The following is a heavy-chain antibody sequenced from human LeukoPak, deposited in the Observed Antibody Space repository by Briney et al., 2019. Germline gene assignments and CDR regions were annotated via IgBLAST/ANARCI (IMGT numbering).Heavy chain of an antibody. J-gene: IGHJ6*02. Sequence: GSLRLSCAASGFTFSSYAMHWVRQAPGKGLEWEAVISYDGSNKYYADSVKGRFTISRANAKNSLYLKINSLRAEDTAVYYCASDSYGSGSYYYYYYGMDVWGQGTTVTVSS. CDR2: ISYDGSNK. D-gene: IGHD3-10*01. CDR3: ASDSYGSGSYYYYYYGMDV. CDR1: GFTFSSYA. V-gene: IGHV3-30-3*01.